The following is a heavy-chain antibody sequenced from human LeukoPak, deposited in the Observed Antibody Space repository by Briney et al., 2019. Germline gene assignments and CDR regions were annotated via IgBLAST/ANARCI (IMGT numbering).Heavy chain of an antibody. D-gene: IGHD2-15*01. J-gene: IGHJ5*02. CDR2: ISAYNGNT. CDR3: ARQSCSGGSCYFADFLGWFDP. V-gene: IGHV1-18*01. Sequence: ASVKVSCKASGYTFSTYGISWVRQAPGQGLEWMGRISAYNGNTNYAQKLQGRVTMTTDTSTSTAYMELSSLRSEDTAVYYCARQSCSGGSCYFADFLGWFDPWGQGTLVTVSS. CDR1: GYTFSTYG.